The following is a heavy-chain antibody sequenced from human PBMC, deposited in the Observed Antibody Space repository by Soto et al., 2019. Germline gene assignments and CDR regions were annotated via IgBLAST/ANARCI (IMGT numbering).Heavy chain of an antibody. CDR2: IYYSGST. J-gene: IGHJ4*02. CDR3: AREGKGYYDSSGYLHILHLLPDY. D-gene: IGHD3-22*01. V-gene: IGHV4-59*01. Sequence: KTSETLSLTCTVSGGSISSYYWSWIRQPPGKGLEWIGYIYYSGSTNYNPSLKSRVTISVDTSKNQFSLKLSSVTAADTAVYYCAREGKGYYDSSGYLHILHLLPDYWGQGTLVTVSS. CDR1: GGSISSYY.